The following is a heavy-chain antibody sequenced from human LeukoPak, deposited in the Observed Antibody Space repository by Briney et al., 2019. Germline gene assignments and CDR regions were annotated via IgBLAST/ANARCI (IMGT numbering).Heavy chain of an antibody. D-gene: IGHD2-21*01. J-gene: IGHJ4*02. Sequence: PSETLSLTCTVSGGSISSYYWSRIRQPPGKGLEWIGYIYYSGSTNYNPSLKSRVTISVDTSKNQFSLKLSSVTAADTAVYYCARDNGGARWLVDWGQGTLVTVSS. V-gene: IGHV4-59*01. CDR1: GGSISSYY. CDR2: IYYSGST. CDR3: ARDNGGARWLVD.